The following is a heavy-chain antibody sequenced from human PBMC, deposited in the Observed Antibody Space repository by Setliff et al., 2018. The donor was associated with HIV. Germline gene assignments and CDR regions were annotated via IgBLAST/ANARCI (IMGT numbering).Heavy chain of an antibody. Sequence: GGSLRLSCAASGFTFSSYAMSWVRQAPGKGLEWVSTISTSGANAYDADSMKGRFTISRDNSKNTLYLQMNSLTAEDTAVYYCARENYYVIEYWGQGTLVTVSS. J-gene: IGHJ4*02. V-gene: IGHV3-23*01. CDR3: ARENYYVIEY. D-gene: IGHD3-10*02. CDR1: GFTFSSYA. CDR2: ISTSGANA.